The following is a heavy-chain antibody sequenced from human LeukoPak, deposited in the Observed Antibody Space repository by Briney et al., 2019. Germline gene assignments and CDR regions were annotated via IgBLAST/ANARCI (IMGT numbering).Heavy chain of an antibody. J-gene: IGHJ4*02. Sequence: SETLSLTCTVSGGSINTYYWSWIRQPPGKGLEWIGYIYYSGSTNYNPSLQSRVTISVDTSKNQFSLKLSSATAADTAVYYCARGLPRLDYWGQGTLVTVSS. V-gene: IGHV4-59*01. CDR3: ARGLPRLDY. CDR1: GGSINTYY. CDR2: IYYSGST.